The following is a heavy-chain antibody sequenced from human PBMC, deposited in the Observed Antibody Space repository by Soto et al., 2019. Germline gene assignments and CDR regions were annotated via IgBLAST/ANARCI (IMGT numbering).Heavy chain of an antibody. J-gene: IGHJ5*02. CDR2: INAGNGNT. D-gene: IGHD2-2*01. CDR1: GYTFTSYA. CDR3: ARGYCSSTSCYVVYWFDP. V-gene: IGHV1-3*01. Sequence: GASVKVSCKASGYTFTSYAMHWVRQAPGQRLEWMGWINAGNGNTKYSQKFQGRVTITRDTSASTAYMELSSLRSEDTAVYYYARGYCSSTSCYVVYWFDPWGQGTLVTVSS.